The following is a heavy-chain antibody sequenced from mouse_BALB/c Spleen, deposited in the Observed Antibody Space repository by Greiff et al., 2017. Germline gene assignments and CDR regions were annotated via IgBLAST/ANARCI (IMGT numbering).Heavy chain of an antibody. J-gene: IGHJ4*01. D-gene: IGHD2-10*02. V-gene: IGHV2-6-7*01. CDR3: ARDQYGNYGAMDY. CDR2: IWGDGST. CDR1: GFSLTGYG. Sequence: QVQLKESGPGLVAPSQSLSITCTVSGFSLTGYGVNWVRQPPGKGLEWLGMIWGDGSTDYNLAIKSRLSISKDNSKSQVFLKMNSLQTDDTARYYCARDQYGNYGAMDYWGQGTSVTVSS.